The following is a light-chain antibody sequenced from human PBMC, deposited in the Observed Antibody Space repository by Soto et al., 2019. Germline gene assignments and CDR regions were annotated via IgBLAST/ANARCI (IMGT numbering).Light chain of an antibody. CDR3: LQDINYPWT. CDR1: QGIGNA. J-gene: IGKJ1*01. Sequence: ASQMTQSPSSLSSSFGDRVTISFLASQGIGNALGWYQQKPGKPPKVLIYGASNLQSGVPPRFSGSGSGTDFTLAISSLQPEDSATYYCLQDINYPWTFGQGTKVDIK. V-gene: IGKV1-6*02. CDR2: GAS.